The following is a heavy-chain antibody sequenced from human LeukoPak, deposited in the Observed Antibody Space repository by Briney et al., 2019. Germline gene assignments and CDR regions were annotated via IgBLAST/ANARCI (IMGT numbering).Heavy chain of an antibody. Sequence: GGSLRLSCAASGFTFSSYGMHWVRQAPGRGLEWVAVISYDGSNKYYAASVKGRFTISRDNSKNTLYLQMNSLRAEDTAVYYCAKDSVAVADSYAFDIWGQGTMVTVSS. J-gene: IGHJ3*02. V-gene: IGHV3-30*18. D-gene: IGHD6-19*01. CDR2: ISYDGSNK. CDR3: AKDSVAVADSYAFDI. CDR1: GFTFSSYG.